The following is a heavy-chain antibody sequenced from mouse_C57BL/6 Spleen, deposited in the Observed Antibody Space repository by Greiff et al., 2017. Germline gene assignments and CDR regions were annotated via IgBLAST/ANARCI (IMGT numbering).Heavy chain of an antibody. CDR2: IYPGDGDT. Sequence: QVQLQQSGPELVKPGASVKISCKASGYAFSSSWMNWVKQRPGKGLEWIGRIYPGDGDTNYNGKFKGKATLTADKSSSTAYMQLSSLTSEDSAVXFCARSCDDYAMDYWGQGTSVTVSS. J-gene: IGHJ4*01. D-gene: IGHD2-13*01. V-gene: IGHV1-82*01. CDR3: ARSCDDYAMDY. CDR1: GYAFSSSW.